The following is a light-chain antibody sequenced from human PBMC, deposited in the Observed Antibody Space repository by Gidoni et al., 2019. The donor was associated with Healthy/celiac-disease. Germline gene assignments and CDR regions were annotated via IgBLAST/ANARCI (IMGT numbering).Light chain of an antibody. CDR1: QSVSSN. CDR2: GAS. J-gene: IGKJ3*01. Sequence: EIVMTQSPATLSLSPGERATLSCSASQSVSSNLAWYQQKPGQAPRLLIYGASTRATGIPARFSGSGSGTEFTLTISSLQSEDFAVYYCQQYNNWPPRFTFGPGTKVDIK. CDR3: QQYNNWPPRFT. V-gene: IGKV3-15*01.